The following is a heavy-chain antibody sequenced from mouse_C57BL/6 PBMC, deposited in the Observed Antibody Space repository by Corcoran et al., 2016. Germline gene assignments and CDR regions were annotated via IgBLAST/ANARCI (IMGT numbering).Heavy chain of an antibody. CDR1: GYTFTDYY. Sequence: EVQLQQSGPVLVKPGASVKMSCKASGYTFTDYYMNWVKQSHGKSLEWIGVINPYNGGTSYNQKFKGKATLTVDKSSSTAYMELNSLTSEESAVYYCARAGDYGNYGSYWGQGTSVTVSS. D-gene: IGHD2-1*01. V-gene: IGHV1-19*01. J-gene: IGHJ4*01. CDR2: INPYNGGT. CDR3: ARAGDYGNYGSY.